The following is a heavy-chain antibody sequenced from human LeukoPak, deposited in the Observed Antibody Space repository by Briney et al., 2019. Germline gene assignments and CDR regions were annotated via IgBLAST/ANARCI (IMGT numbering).Heavy chain of an antibody. CDR3: ARDGGLSDYGDYEGGLDY. CDR1: GFTFSAYA. J-gene: IGHJ4*02. Sequence: GGSLRLSCAASGFTFSAYALHWVRQAPGKGLEWVAVISYDGGNKYYADSVKGRFTISRDNSKNTLYLQMNSLRAEDTAVYYCARDGGLSDYGDYEGGLDYWGQGTLVTVSS. D-gene: IGHD4-17*01. V-gene: IGHV3-30-3*01. CDR2: ISYDGGNK.